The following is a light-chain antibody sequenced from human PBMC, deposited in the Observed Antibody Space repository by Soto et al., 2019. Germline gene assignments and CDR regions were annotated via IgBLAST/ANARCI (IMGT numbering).Light chain of an antibody. V-gene: IGKV1D-13*01. CDR2: DSY. CDR3: QKFNDDHLA. J-gene: IGKJ4*01. Sequence: ATQLTQSPSSLSASVGDRVTITCRASQGISSALAWFQQKPGKTPKLLISDSYTLESGVTSRFSGSGSGTYFTLTISGLPPEDFATYYCQKFNDDHLAFGEGTKVGI. CDR1: QGISSA.